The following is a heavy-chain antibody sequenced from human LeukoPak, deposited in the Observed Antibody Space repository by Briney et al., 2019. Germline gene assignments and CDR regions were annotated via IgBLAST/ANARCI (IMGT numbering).Heavy chain of an antibody. CDR2: INPKSGDT. V-gene: IGHV1-2*02. CDR1: GYTLTGYH. D-gene: IGHD3-22*01. Sequence: ASVTDSFKASGYTLTGYHMHWVRQAPGQGLEWMGWINPKSGDTNYAQKFQGRVTMTRDTSINTAYMELSRLRSDDTAVYYCARGVAAYTYYADSSGYDWGQGTLLTVSS. J-gene: IGHJ4*02. CDR3: ARGVAAYTYYADSSGYD.